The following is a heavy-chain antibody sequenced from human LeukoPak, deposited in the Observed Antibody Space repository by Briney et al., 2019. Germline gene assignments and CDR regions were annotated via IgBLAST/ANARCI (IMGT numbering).Heavy chain of an antibody. D-gene: IGHD3-10*01. Sequence: GGSLRLSCAASGFSFSTYGMHWVRHAPGKGLEWVADITYDGYYKYYANSVKGRFTISSDKSKNTLYLQMNSLRAEDTAVYYCAKDRSAGVRASPMDYWGQGTLVTVSP. V-gene: IGHV3-30*18. CDR3: AKDRSAGVRASPMDY. CDR1: GFSFSTYG. CDR2: ITYDGYYK. J-gene: IGHJ4*02.